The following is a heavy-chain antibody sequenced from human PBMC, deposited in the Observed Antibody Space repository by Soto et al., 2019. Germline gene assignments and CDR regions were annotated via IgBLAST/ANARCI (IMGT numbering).Heavy chain of an antibody. CDR2: ITAYNGNT. Sequence: QVQLVQSGAEVKKPGASVKVSCKASGYSFTSYGVSWVRQAPGHGLGWRGWITAYNGNTNYAQKLQGRVAMTTDTSASAAYMELRSLRSDDTAVYYCARDNGVGESDVWGQGTTVTVSS. J-gene: IGHJ6*02. CDR1: GYSFTSYG. V-gene: IGHV1-18*01. CDR3: ARDNGVGESDV. D-gene: IGHD3-10*01.